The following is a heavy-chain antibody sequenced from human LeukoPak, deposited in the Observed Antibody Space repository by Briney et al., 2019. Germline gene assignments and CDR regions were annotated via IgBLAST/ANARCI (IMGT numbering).Heavy chain of an antibody. D-gene: IGHD1-26*01. CDR1: GGSFRTYY. CDR2: VYYSGGT. Sequence: PSETLSLTCTVSGGSFRTYYWSWIRQPPGKGLEWIGYVYYSGGTNYKSSLKSRVTISVDTSKNQYSLKLSSVTAADTAVYYCAAYSGSYSSFFDLWGRGTLVTVSS. CDR3: AAYSGSYSSFFDL. J-gene: IGHJ2*01. V-gene: IGHV4-59*01.